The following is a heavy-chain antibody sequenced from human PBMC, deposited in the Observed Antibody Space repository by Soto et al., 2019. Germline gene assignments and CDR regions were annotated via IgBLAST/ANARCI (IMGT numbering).Heavy chain of an antibody. CDR3: TTDPMIVVVSEYFDY. Sequence: GASVKVPCKPSGYTFTSYGISWVRQAPGQGLEWMGWISAYNGNTNYAQKLQGRVTMTTDTSTSTAYMELRSLRSDDTAVYYCTTDPMIVVVSEYFDYWGQGTLVTVSS. J-gene: IGHJ4*02. CDR1: GYTFTSYG. CDR2: ISAYNGNT. V-gene: IGHV1-18*04. D-gene: IGHD3-22*01.